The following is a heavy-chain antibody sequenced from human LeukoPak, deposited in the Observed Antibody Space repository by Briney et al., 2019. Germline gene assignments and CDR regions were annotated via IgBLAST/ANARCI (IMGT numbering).Heavy chain of an antibody. D-gene: IGHD6-13*01. CDR3: ARDPHIAAAGTIFDY. CDR1: GFTFSSCS. Sequence: QPGGSLRLSCAGSGFTFSSCSMNWVRQAPGKGLEWVSYISSSSSTIYYADSVKGRFTISRDNAKNSLYLQMNSLRDEDSAVYYCARDPHIAAAGTIFDYWGQGTLVTVSS. CDR2: ISSSSSTI. J-gene: IGHJ4*02. V-gene: IGHV3-48*02.